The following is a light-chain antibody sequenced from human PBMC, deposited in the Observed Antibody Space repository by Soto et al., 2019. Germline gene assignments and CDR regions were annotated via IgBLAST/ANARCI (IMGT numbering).Light chain of an antibody. CDR1: QSVSSSY. CDR3: QQYGSSPGT. Sequence: EIVLTQSPGTLSLSPGERATLSCRASQSVSSSYLAWYQQKPGQAPRLLIYGASSRATGIPDRFSGSGSGTDFTLTISRLATEDFAVYYCQQYGSSPGTFGGGTKVEIK. V-gene: IGKV3-20*01. CDR2: GAS. J-gene: IGKJ4*01.